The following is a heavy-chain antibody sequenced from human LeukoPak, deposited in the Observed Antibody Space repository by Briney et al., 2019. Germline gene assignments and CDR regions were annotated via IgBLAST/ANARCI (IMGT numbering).Heavy chain of an antibody. CDR1: GFTFSGFW. V-gene: IGHV3-7*03. CDR3: ARSLPYGTTWYGRSDF. Sequence: GGSLRLSCAVSGFTFSGFWMSWSRQAPGKGLEWVANIRQDGDTKYYVDSVKGRFTISRDNAMNSLYLQMNSLRAEDTAIYYCARSLPYGTTWYGRSDFWGQGTLVTVSS. J-gene: IGHJ4*02. CDR2: IRQDGDTK. D-gene: IGHD6-13*01.